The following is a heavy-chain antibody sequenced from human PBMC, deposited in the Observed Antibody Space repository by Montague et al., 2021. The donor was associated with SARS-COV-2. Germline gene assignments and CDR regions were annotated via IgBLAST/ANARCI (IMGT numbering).Heavy chain of an antibody. CDR3: ARGRFYYDSGELGS. Sequence: SETLSLTCTVSGASTNNYYWSWIRQPAGKGLEWIGCIHASGISTYNPSLETRVTMSVDTSKNQFSLKLSSVTAADTAVYYCARGRFYYDSGELGSWGQGTLVTVSS. CDR2: IHASGIS. CDR1: GASTNNYY. J-gene: IGHJ5*02. V-gene: IGHV4-4*07. D-gene: IGHD3-22*01.